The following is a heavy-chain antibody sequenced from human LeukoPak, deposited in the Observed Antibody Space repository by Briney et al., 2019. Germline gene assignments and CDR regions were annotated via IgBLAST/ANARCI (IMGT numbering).Heavy chain of an antibody. V-gene: IGHV1-2*06. CDR2: INPNSGGT. J-gene: IGHJ5*02. Sequence: GASVKVSCKASGYTFTGYYMHWVRQAPGQGLEWMGRINPNSGGTNYAQKFQGRVTMTRDTSISTAYMELSRLRSDDTAVYYCARDRYYDSSGHENWFDPWGQGTLVTVSS. D-gene: IGHD3-22*01. CDR1: GYTFTGYY. CDR3: ARDRYYDSSGHENWFDP.